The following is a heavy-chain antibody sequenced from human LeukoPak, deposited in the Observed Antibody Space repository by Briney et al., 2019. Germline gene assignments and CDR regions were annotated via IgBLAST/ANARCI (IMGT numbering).Heavy chain of an antibody. D-gene: IGHD3-16*01. CDR3: AKVRIGGGVFSPVDY. V-gene: IGHV3-30*02. CDR1: GFTFSSYG. J-gene: IGHJ4*02. CDR2: IRYDGSNK. Sequence: GGSLRLSCAASGFTFSSYGMHWVRQAPGKGLEWVAFIRYDGSNKYYADSVKGRFTISRDNSKNTLYLQMNSLRAEDTAVYYCAKVRIGGGVFSPVDYWGQGTLVTVSS.